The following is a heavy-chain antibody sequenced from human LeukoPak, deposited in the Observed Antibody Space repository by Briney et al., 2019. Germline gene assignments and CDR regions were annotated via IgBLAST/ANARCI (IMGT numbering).Heavy chain of an antibody. Sequence: SETLSLTCAVYGGSFSGYYWSWIRQPPGKGLEWIGYIYYSGSTNYNPSLKSRVTISVDTSKNQFSLKLSSVTAADTAVYYCARGGSSSPLYYFDYWGQGTLVTVSS. CDR2: IYYSGST. V-gene: IGHV4-59*08. CDR3: ARGGSSSPLYYFDY. J-gene: IGHJ4*02. D-gene: IGHD6-13*01. CDR1: GGSFSGYY.